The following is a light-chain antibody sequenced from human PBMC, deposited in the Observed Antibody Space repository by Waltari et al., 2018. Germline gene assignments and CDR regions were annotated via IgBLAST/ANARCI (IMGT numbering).Light chain of an antibody. CDR2: GDG. J-gene: IGLJ2*01. CDR1: SSTIGAGYD. CDR3: QSYDSSLSAVV. Sequence: QSVLTQPPSVSGAPGQRVTISCTGSSSTIGAGYDVPWYQQLPETAPKLLIYGDGDRPSGVPDRFSGSKSGTSASLAITGLQAEDEADYYCQSYDSSLSAVVFGGGTKLTVL. V-gene: IGLV1-40*01.